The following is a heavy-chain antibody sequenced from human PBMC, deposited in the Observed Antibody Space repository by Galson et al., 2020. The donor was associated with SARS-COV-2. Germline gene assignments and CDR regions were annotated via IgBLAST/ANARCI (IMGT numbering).Heavy chain of an antibody. J-gene: IGHJ3*02. D-gene: IGHD1-26*01. CDR3: ARTSGELDI. V-gene: IGHV4-31*03. Sequence: SQTLSLTCTVSGGSISTDGHFWTWIRQPPGQGLEWIGYIYHSGTTYYNPSLKSRLNIAVDTSQNQFSLRLRSVTAADTAVYFCARTSGELDIWGQGTMVTVSS. CDR2: IYHSGTT. CDR1: GGSISTDGHF.